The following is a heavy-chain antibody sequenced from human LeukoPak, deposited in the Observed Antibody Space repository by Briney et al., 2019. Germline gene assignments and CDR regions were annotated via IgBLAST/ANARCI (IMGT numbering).Heavy chain of an antibody. J-gene: IGHJ4*02. CDR3: VKDYSTIAAAANPLFDY. CDR2: ITGSGDTA. Sequence: GGSLRLSCAASGFTFSSYAVTWVRQAPGKVLEWVLSITGSGDTAFYADSVKGRFTISRDNSKNILYLQMHSLRVEDTAVYYCVKDYSTIAAAANPLFDYWGQGALVTVSS. CDR1: GFTFSSYA. V-gene: IGHV3-23*01. D-gene: IGHD6-25*01.